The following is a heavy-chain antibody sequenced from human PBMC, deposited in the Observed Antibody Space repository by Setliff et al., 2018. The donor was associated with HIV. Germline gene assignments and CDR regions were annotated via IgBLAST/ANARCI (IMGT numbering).Heavy chain of an antibody. CDR1: GFTFGDYT. V-gene: IGHV3-49*03. CDR3: AREGGSSGYCGYFDY. J-gene: IGHJ4*02. Sequence: PGGSLRLSCTASGFTFGDYTLSWFRQAPGKGLEWVGFITRKSYGETTEYAASVKGRFIISRDDSKSIAYLQMNSLKTEDTAVYYCAREGGSSGYCGYFDYWGQGTLVTVSS. D-gene: IGHD3-22*01. CDR2: ITRKSYGETT.